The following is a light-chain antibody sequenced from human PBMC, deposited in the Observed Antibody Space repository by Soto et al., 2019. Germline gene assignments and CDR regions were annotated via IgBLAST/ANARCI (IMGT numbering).Light chain of an antibody. Sequence: EVVMTQSPATLSVSPGARATLSCRASQSVTSNYLAWYQQKPGQAPRLLIYGVSSRATGVPDRFSGSGSGTDFTLTISRLEPEDFAVYYCQQYTDWPLTFGQGTKVEVK. CDR3: QQYTDWPLT. CDR1: QSVTSNY. V-gene: IGKV3-20*01. J-gene: IGKJ1*01. CDR2: GVS.